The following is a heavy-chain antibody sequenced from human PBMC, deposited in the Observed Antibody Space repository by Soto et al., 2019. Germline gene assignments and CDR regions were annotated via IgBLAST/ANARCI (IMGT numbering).Heavy chain of an antibody. D-gene: IGHD3-10*01. CDR2: FDPEDGET. Sequence: ASVKVSCKVSGYTLTELSMHWVRQAPGKGLEWMGGFDPEDGETIYAQKFQGRVTMTEDTSTDTAYMELSSLRSEDTAVYYCATDWFMVRGVIPAFDIWGQGTMVTVSS. V-gene: IGHV1-24*01. CDR3: ATDWFMVRGVIPAFDI. CDR1: GYTLTELS. J-gene: IGHJ3*02.